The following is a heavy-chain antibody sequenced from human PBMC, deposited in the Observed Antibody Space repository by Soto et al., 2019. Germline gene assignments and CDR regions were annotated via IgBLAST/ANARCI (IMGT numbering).Heavy chain of an antibody. J-gene: IGHJ6*02. V-gene: IGHV1-18*01. CDR2: IRAYSGNT. CDR1: GYTLTSYG. Sequence: QVQLVQSGAEVKKPGASVKVSCKASGYTLTSYGISWVRQAPGQGLEWMRWIRAYSGNTKYAQELQGRVNMNTATSTSTVYMELRSLGSADTAVYSCARDLPTMDVWGQGTTVTVSS. CDR3: ARDLPTMDV.